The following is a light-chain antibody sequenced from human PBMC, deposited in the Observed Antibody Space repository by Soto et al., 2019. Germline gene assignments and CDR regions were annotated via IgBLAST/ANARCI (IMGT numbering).Light chain of an antibody. CDR2: DTS. Sequence: DIQMTQSPSSLSASGGDRVTITCQASQYISTYLNWYQHKSGKAPKLLVYDTSNLQAGVPSRFSGSGSGTDFTVNISSLQPEDIGTYYCQQYDNLFTFGPGTKVDIK. CDR3: QQYDNLFT. J-gene: IGKJ3*01. V-gene: IGKV1-33*01. CDR1: QYISTY.